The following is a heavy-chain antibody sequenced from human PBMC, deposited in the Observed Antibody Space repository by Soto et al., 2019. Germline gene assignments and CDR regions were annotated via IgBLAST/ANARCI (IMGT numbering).Heavy chain of an antibody. CDR3: ARGSSRSLAAAGKGDWFDP. D-gene: IGHD6-13*01. Sequence: HPGGSLRLSCAASGFTFSSYDMHWVRQATGKGLEWVSAIGTAGDTYYPGSVKGRFTISRENAKNSLYLQMNSLRAGDTAVYYCARGSSRSLAAAGKGDWFDPWGQGTLVTVSS. CDR2: IGTAGDT. CDR1: GFTFSSYD. J-gene: IGHJ5*02. V-gene: IGHV3-13*01.